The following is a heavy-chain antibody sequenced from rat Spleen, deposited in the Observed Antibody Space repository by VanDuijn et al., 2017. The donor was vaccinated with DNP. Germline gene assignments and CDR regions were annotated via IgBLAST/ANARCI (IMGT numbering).Heavy chain of an antibody. CDR3: TRDQGVTTVPTGNWFAY. V-gene: IGHV2-43*01. CDR1: GFSLTSYH. J-gene: IGHJ3*01. D-gene: IGHD1-1*01. CDR2: MWTGGGT. Sequence: QVQLKESGPGLVQPSQTLSLTCTVSGFSLTSYHVNWVRQPPGKGLEWMGVMWTGGGTEYNSALKSRLSISRDTSKSQLFLKMNSLQAEDTAIYYCTRDQGVTTVPTGNWFAYWGQGTLVTVSS.